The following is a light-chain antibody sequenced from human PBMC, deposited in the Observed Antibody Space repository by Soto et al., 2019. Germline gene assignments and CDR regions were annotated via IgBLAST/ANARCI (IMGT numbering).Light chain of an antibody. CDR1: RSVRSN. J-gene: IGKJ1*01. CDR2: GAS. V-gene: IGKV3-15*01. CDR3: QQYNYRPGT. Sequence: EIVMTQSPATLSVSPGERVTLSCKASRSVRSNLAWYQQKPGQAPRLLISGASTRATGITDRFSGSGSGTEFTLTINSLQSEDFAVYYCQQYNYRPGTFGQGTKVEIK.